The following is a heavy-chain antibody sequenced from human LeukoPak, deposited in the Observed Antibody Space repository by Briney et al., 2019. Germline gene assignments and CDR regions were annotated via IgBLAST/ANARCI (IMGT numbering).Heavy chain of an antibody. CDR2: INPNSGGT. D-gene: IGHD3-10*01. CDR1: GYTFTGYY. Sequence: ASVKVSCTSSGYTFTGYYMHWVRQAPGQGLEWMGWINPNSGGTNYAQKFQGRVTMTRDTSISTAYMELSRLRSDDTAVYYCARVGALLWFGELFDYWGQGTLVTVSS. J-gene: IGHJ4*02. V-gene: IGHV1-2*02. CDR3: ARVGALLWFGELFDY.